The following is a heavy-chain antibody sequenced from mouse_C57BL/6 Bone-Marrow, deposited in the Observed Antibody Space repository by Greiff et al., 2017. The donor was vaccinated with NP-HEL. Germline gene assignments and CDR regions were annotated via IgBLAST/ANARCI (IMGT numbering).Heavy chain of an antibody. CDR2: IHPSDSDT. V-gene: IGHV1-74*01. CDR3: AIRGTGRGFAY. D-gene: IGHD4-1*01. Sequence: QVQLQQPGAELVKPGASVKVSCKASGYTFTSYWMHWVKQRPGQGLEWIGRIHPSDSDTNYNQKFKGKATLTVDKSSSTAYMQLSGLTSEDSAVYYCAIRGTGRGFAYWGQGTLVTVSA. J-gene: IGHJ3*01. CDR1: GYTFTSYW.